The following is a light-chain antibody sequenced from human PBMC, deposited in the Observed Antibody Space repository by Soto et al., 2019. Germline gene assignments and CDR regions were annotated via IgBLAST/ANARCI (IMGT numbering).Light chain of an antibody. CDR1: TGDVGGYNY. V-gene: IGLV2-14*03. CDR3: FSYTTRSTRV. CDR2: EVF. Sequence: QSVLTQPASVSGSPGQSITISCSGTTGDVGGYNYVSWYQQHPGKAPRLLIYEVFKRPSGVSDRSSGSKSGNSASLTIARLQAEDEADYYCFSYTTRSTRVFGTGTKVTVL. J-gene: IGLJ1*01.